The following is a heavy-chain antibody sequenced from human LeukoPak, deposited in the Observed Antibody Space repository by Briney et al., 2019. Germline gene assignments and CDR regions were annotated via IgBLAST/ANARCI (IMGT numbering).Heavy chain of an antibody. J-gene: IGHJ6*02. CDR2: IKQDGSEK. CDR3: ARRRRITMVRGDSGPDYYYGMDV. CDR1: GFTFSSYW. Sequence: GGSLRLSCAASGFTFSSYWMSWVRQAPGKGLEWVANIKQDGSEKYYVDSVKGRFTISRDNAKNSLYLQMNSLRAEDTAVYYCARRRRITMVRGDSGPDYYYGMDVWGQGTTVTVSS. D-gene: IGHD3-10*01. V-gene: IGHV3-7*01.